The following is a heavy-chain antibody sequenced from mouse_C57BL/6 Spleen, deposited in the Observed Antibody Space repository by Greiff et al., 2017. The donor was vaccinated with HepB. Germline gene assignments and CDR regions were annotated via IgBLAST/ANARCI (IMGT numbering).Heavy chain of an antibody. CDR1: GYTFTDYN. V-gene: IGHV1-18*01. D-gene: IGHD1-1*01. J-gene: IGHJ1*03. Sequence: EVQLQQSGPELVKPGASVKIPCKASGYTFTDYNMDWVKQSHGKSLEWIGDINPNNGGTIYNQKFKGKATLTVDKSSSTAYMELRSLTSEDTAVYYCARREDYYGSSPNWYFDVWGTGTTVTVSS. CDR3: ARREDYYGSSPNWYFDV. CDR2: INPNNGGT.